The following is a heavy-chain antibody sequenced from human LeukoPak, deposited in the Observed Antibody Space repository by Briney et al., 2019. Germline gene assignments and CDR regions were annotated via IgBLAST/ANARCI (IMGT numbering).Heavy chain of an antibody. CDR2: MNPNSGNT. CDR3: ARGRVLLWFGELFGYYFDY. D-gene: IGHD3-10*01. CDR1: GYTFTSYD. Sequence: ASVKVSCKASGYTFTSYDINWVRQATGQGLEWMGWMNPNSGNTGYAQKFQGRVAMTRNTSISTAYMELSSLRSEDTAVYYCARGRVLLWFGELFGYYFDYWGQGTLVTVSS. V-gene: IGHV1-8*01. J-gene: IGHJ4*01.